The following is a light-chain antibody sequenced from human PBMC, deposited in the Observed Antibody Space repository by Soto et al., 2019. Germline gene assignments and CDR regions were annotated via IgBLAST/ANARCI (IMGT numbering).Light chain of an antibody. V-gene: IGLV1-51*02. CDR2: ENN. CDR1: SSNIGNNY. J-gene: IGLJ3*02. Sequence: QSVLTQPPSVSAAPGQKVTISCSGSSSNIGNNYLSWYQQLPGTAPKLLIYENNKRPSGIPDRFSGSKSGTSATLGITGLQTGDETDYYCGTWDSNLFWVFGGGTKLTVL. CDR3: GTWDSNLFWV.